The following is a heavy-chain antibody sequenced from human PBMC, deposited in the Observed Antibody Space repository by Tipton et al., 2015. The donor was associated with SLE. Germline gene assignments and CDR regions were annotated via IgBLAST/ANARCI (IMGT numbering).Heavy chain of an antibody. V-gene: IGHV4-59*08. D-gene: IGHD6-19*01. CDR1: GGSISSYY. CDR2: IYYDGNT. CDR3: ARRSLSGWYFDY. J-gene: IGHJ4*02. Sequence: TLSLTCTVSGGSISSYYCNWIRQPPGKGLEWIGHIYYDGNTFYSPSLKSRLTISVDTSNNQFSLKLTPVTATGTAVYYCARRSLSGWYFDYWGQGTLVTVSS.